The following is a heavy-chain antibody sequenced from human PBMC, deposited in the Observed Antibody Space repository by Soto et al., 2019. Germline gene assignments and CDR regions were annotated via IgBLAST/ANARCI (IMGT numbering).Heavy chain of an antibody. Sequence: GGSLRPSCAGSGFTFSDYYMSWIRQAPGKGLEWVSYISSSGNIIYYADSVKGRFTISRDNAKNSLYLQMNSLRAEDTAVYYCARDLGYYASDGYFDYWGQGTLVTVSS. CDR1: GFTFSDYY. D-gene: IGHD3-22*01. CDR2: ISSSGNII. CDR3: ARDLGYYASDGYFDY. J-gene: IGHJ4*02. V-gene: IGHV3-11*01.